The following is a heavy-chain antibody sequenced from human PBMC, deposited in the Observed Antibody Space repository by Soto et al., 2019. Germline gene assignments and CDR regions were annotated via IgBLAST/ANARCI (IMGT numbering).Heavy chain of an antibody. D-gene: IGHD3-22*01. Sequence: GGSLRLSCAASGFTFSSYGMHWVRQAPGKGLGWVAVISYDGSNKYYADSVKGRFTISRDNSKNTLYLQMNSLRAEDTAVYYCAKDYYGSSGYYYDLEGIDYWGQGTLVTVSS. J-gene: IGHJ4*02. CDR3: AKDYYGSSGYYYDLEGIDY. V-gene: IGHV3-30*18. CDR2: ISYDGSNK. CDR1: GFTFSSYG.